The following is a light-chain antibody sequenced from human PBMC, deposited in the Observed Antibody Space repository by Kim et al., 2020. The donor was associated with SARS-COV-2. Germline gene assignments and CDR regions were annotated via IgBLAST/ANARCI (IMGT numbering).Light chain of an antibody. CDR3: QHYNSHPYT. Sequence: SASVGDRVTITCRASQSIDSWLAWYQQTPGKAPNLQIYKACTLASGVPSRFSGGGSGTEFTLTISSLQPEDFANYYCQHYNSHPYTFGQVTKLEI. V-gene: IGKV1-5*03. J-gene: IGKJ2*01. CDR1: QSIDSW. CDR2: KAC.